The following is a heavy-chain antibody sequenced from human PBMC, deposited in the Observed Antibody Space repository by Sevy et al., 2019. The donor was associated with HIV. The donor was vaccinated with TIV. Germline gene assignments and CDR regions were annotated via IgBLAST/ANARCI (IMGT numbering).Heavy chain of an antibody. Sequence: GGSLRLSCAASGFTFSNAWMSWVRQAPGKGLEWVGRIKSKTDGGTIDYAAPVKGRFSISRDDSKNTLYLQMKSLKIEDTAVYYCASRHYYGSGGYPDSWGQGILVTVSS. CDR3: ASRHYYGSGGYPDS. V-gene: IGHV3-15*01. CDR1: GFTFSNAW. D-gene: IGHD3-10*01. CDR2: IKSKTDGGTI. J-gene: IGHJ4*02.